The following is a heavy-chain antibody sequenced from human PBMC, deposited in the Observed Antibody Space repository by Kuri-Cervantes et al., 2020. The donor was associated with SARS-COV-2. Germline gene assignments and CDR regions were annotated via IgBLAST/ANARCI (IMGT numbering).Heavy chain of an antibody. D-gene: IGHD5-24*01. CDR3: ARARMAGPFDY. V-gene: IGHV3-7*01. CDR1: GFTFSSYW. Sequence: GGSLRLSCAASGFTFSSYWMSWVRQAPGKGLEWVANIKQDGSEKYYVDSVKGRFTISRDNAKNSLYLQMNSLGAEDTAVYYCARARMAGPFDYWGQGTLVTISS. CDR2: IKQDGSEK. J-gene: IGHJ4*02.